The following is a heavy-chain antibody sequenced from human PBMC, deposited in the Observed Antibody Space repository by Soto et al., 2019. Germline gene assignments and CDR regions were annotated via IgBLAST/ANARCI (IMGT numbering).Heavy chain of an antibody. CDR1: GFTFSTCS. D-gene: IGHD2-2*01. J-gene: IGHJ5*02. CDR2: ISSTSSTI. CDR3: AGPVVPTANDWLDT. Sequence: EVQLVESGGGLIQPGGSLRLSCAASGFTFSTCSMNWVRQAPGKGLEWVSYISSTSSTIYYADSVKGRFTISRDNAKNSLSLQMSSMRAEDTAVYYCAGPVVPTANDWLDTWGQGTLVNVSS. V-gene: IGHV3-48*01.